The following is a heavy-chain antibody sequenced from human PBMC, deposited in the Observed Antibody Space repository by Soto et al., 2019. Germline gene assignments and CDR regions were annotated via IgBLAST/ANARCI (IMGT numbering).Heavy chain of an antibody. CDR2: IDPEDGEM. V-gene: IGHV1-24*01. CDR1: GDTLTELY. J-gene: IGHJ5*02. Sequence: QVQLVQSGAEVKKPGASVKVCCKVYGDTLTELYIHWVRQAPGKGLEWLGGIDPEDGEMISAQKFRGRITMTEDTSTDTAYMKLTSLRSEDTAIYYCAILLSPVHGHHLYNWFDPWGQGTLVTVSS. D-gene: IGHD2-21*01. CDR3: AILLSPVHGHHLYNWFDP.